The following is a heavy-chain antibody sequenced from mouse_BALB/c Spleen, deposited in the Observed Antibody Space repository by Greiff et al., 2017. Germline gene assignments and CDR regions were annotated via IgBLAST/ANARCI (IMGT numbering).Heavy chain of an antibody. D-gene: IGHD1-2*01. CDR2: IDPENGNT. V-gene: IGHV14-1*02. Sequence: EVQLQQSGAELVRPGALVKLSCKASGFNIKDYYMHWVKQRPEQGLEWIGWIDPENGNTIYDPKFQGKASITADTSSNTAYLQLSSLTSEDTAVYYCASTASSHLDYWGQGTTLTVSS. CDR1: GFNIKDYY. J-gene: IGHJ2*01. CDR3: ASTASSHLDY.